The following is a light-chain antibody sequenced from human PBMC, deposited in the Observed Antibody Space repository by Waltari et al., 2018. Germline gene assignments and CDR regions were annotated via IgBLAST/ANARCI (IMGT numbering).Light chain of an antibody. CDR3: QQYKSYPYT. CDR1: QTINNW. J-gene: IGKJ2*01. CDR2: QAS. V-gene: IGKV1-5*03. Sequence: DIQMTQSPSTLSPSAGDRVTITCRASQTINNWLAWYQQTPGKAPKLLIYQASTLESGVPSSFSGSGSGTEFTLTVSSLQPDDFATYYCQQYKSYPYTFGQGTKLEIK.